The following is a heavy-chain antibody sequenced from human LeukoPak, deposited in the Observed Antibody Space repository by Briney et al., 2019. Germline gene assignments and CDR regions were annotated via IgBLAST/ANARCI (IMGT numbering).Heavy chain of an antibody. CDR1: EFTSSTYS. J-gene: IGHJ4*02. V-gene: IGHV3-21*05. CDR3: AREMSGSGKSY. D-gene: IGHD3-10*01. CDR2: ISTSISPI. Sequence: GGSLRLSCTASEFTSSTYSMNWVRHAPGKGLEWDSYISTSISPISYTDSMKGRLTLSRDTATNPLFLQMNSLRAEDAAVYYCAREMSGSGKSYWGQANLVTVSS.